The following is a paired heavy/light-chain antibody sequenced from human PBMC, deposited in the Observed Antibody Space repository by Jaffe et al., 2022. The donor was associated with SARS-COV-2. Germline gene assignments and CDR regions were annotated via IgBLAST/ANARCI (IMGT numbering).Light chain of an antibody. Sequence: DIVMTQSPDSLAVSLGERATINCKSSQSVLYSSNNKNYLAWYQQKPGQPPKLLIYWASTRESGVPDRFSGSGSGTDFTLTISSLQAEDVAVYYCQQYYSNLALTFGGGTKVEIK. CDR2: WAS. V-gene: IGKV4-1*01. CDR1: QSVLYSSNNKNY. CDR3: QQYYSNLALT. J-gene: IGKJ4*01.
Heavy chain of an antibody. CDR2: IRSKAYGGTT. V-gene: IGHV3-49*03. CDR1: GFTFGDYA. D-gene: IGHD3-9*01. J-gene: IGHJ3*02. CDR3: SADILTGYNYAFDI. Sequence: EVQLVESGGGLVQPGRSLRLSCTASGFTFGDYAMTWFRQAPGKGLECLGFIRSKAYGGTTEYAASVKGRFTISRDDSKSIAYLQMNSLKTEDTAVYYCSADILTGYNYAFDIWGQGTMVTVSS.